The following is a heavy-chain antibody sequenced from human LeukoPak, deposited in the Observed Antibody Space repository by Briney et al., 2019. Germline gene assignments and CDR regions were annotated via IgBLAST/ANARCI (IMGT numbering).Heavy chain of an antibody. CDR1: GYTLTELS. Sequence: ASVKVSCKVSGYTLTELSMHWVRQAPGKGLEWMGGFDPEDGETIYAQKFQGRVTMTEDTSTDTAYMELSSLRSEDTAVYYCATSALRFLEWAHDAFDIWGQGTMVTVSS. J-gene: IGHJ3*02. CDR2: FDPEDGET. D-gene: IGHD3-3*01. V-gene: IGHV1-24*01. CDR3: ATSALRFLEWAHDAFDI.